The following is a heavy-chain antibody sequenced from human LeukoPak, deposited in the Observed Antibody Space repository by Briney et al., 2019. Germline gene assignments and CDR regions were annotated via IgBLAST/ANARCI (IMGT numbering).Heavy chain of an antibody. Sequence: SETLSLTCSVSGGSIASNDYYWNWIRQPPGKGLEWIGYIYYTGSTNYNPSLKSRVTISGDTSKNKFSLKVNSVTAADTAVYYCATSPRASSPLYYGMDVWGQGTTVTVSS. V-gene: IGHV4-61*05. J-gene: IGHJ6*02. D-gene: IGHD6-19*01. CDR3: ATSPRASSPLYYGMDV. CDR2: IYYTGST. CDR1: GGSIASNDYY.